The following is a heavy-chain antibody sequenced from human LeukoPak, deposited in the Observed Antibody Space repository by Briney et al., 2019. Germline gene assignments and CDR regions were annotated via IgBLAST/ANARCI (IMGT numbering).Heavy chain of an antibody. V-gene: IGHV1-46*01. CDR3: ARGGRWELPRPYAFDI. CDR2: INPSDGST. J-gene: IGHJ3*02. Sequence: GASVKVSCKASGYTFTSYYMHWVRQAPGQGLEWMGIINPSDGSTSYAQKFQGRVTMTRDTSTSTAYMELRSLRSDDTAVYYCARGGRWELPRPYAFDIWGQGTMVTVSS. CDR1: GYTFTSYY. D-gene: IGHD1-26*01.